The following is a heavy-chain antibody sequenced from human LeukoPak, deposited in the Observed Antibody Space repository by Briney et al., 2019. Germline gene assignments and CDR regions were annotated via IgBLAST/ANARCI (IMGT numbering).Heavy chain of an antibody. CDR1: GFTFSSYW. CDR2: INSDGSST. J-gene: IGHJ6*03. V-gene: IGHV3-74*01. D-gene: IGHD3-10*01. CDR3: ARDSTSDYEITMVRGVISPHYYMDV. Sequence: TGGSLRLSCAASGFTFSSYWMHWVRQAPGEGLVWVSRINSDGSSTSYADSVKGRFTISRDNAKNTLYLQMNSLRAEDTAVYYCARDSTSDYEITMVRGVISPHYYMDVWGKGTTVTISS.